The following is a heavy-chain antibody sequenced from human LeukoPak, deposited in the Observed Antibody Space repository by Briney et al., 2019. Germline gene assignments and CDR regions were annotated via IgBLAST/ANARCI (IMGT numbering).Heavy chain of an antibody. D-gene: IGHD3-3*01. CDR3: ARHTRPRYYYYGMDV. V-gene: IGHV4-39*01. Sequence: SETLSLTCTVSGGSISSSSYSWGWIRQPPGKGLEWIGSIYYSGSTYYNPSLKSRVTISVDTSKNQFSLKLSSVTAADTAVYYCARHTRPRYYYYGMDVWGQGTTVTVSS. CDR2: IYYSGST. J-gene: IGHJ6*02. CDR1: GGSISSSSYS.